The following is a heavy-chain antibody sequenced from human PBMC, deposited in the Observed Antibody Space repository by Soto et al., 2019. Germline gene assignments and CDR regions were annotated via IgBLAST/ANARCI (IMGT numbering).Heavy chain of an antibody. CDR3: AKDAYCSGGSCYYYYYGMDV. Sequence: QVQLVESGGGVVQPGRSLRLSCAASGFTFSSYGMHWVRQAPGKGLEWVAVISYDGSNKYYAGSVKGRFTISRDNYKNTLYLQMNSLRPEDTAVYYCAKDAYCSGGSCYYYYYGMDVWGQGTTVTVSS. V-gene: IGHV3-30*18. CDR2: ISYDGSNK. D-gene: IGHD2-15*01. CDR1: GFTFSSYG. J-gene: IGHJ6*02.